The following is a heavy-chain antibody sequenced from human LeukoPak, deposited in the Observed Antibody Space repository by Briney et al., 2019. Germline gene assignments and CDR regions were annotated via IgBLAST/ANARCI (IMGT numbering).Heavy chain of an antibody. D-gene: IGHD1-14*01. V-gene: IGHV1-8*03. CDR2: MNPNSGNT. CDR1: GYTFTSYD. Sequence: GASVKVSCKASGYTFTSYDINWVRQATGQGLEWMGWMNPNSGNTGYAQKFQGRVTITRNASISTAYMELSSLRSEDTAVYYCARVHSKPNWFDPWGQGNLVTVSS. J-gene: IGHJ5*02. CDR3: ARVHSKPNWFDP.